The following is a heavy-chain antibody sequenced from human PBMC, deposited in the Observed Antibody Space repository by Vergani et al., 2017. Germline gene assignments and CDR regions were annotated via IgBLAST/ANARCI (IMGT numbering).Heavy chain of an antibody. CDR1: GGSFTSYY. Sequence: QVQLQQWGGGLLKPSETLSLTCVVNGGSFTSYYWTWIRQSPGEGLEWVGDIDHTGRPHYKPSLKSRLTMSVDKSRNQFSLTLNSVTATDTAIYFCARVNTETNGHLYYYYYMDVWGQGTAVTVS. CDR2: IDHTGRP. J-gene: IGHJ6*03. V-gene: IGHV4-34*01. CDR3: ARVNTETNGHLYYYYYMDV. D-gene: IGHD4-11*01.